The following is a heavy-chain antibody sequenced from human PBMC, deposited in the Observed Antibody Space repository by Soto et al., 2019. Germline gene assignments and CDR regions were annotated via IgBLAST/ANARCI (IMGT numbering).Heavy chain of an antibody. J-gene: IGHJ4*02. V-gene: IGHV3-15*07. CDR3: TTSSYRFDY. Sequence: GGSLRLSCAASGFTFNYAWMNWVRQAPGKGLEWVGRIKTKTDGGTTDFAAPVKGRFTISRDDSKNTLYLQMNSLKTEDTAVYYCTTSSYRFDYWGQGALVTVSS. D-gene: IGHD6-13*01. CDR1: GFTFNYAW. CDR2: IKTKTDGGTT.